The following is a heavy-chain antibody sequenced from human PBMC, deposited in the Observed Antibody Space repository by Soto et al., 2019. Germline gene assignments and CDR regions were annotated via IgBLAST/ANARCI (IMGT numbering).Heavy chain of an antibody. Sequence: QVQLVQSGAEVKKPGSSVKVSCKASGGTFSSYAISWVRQAPGQGPEWMGGIISIFGTADYAQKFQGRVTITADESTSTAYMELSSLRSEDTAVYYCASHSGSSPEGRYYYGMDVWGQGTTVTVSS. CDR1: GGTFSSYA. V-gene: IGHV1-69*12. J-gene: IGHJ6*02. CDR3: ASHSGSSPEGRYYYGMDV. CDR2: IISIFGTA. D-gene: IGHD1-26*01.